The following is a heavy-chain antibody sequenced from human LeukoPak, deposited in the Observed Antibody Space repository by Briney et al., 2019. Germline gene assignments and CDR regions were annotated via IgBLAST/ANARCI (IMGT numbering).Heavy chain of an antibody. Sequence: SETLSLTCTVSGGSISSSSYYWGWIRQPPGKGLEWIGSIYYSGSTYYNPSLKSRVTISVDTSKNQFSLKLSSVTAADTAVYYCARAPSHVLRYFDWLLPPDYWGQGTLVTVSS. D-gene: IGHD3-9*01. CDR3: ARAPSHVLRYFDWLLPPDY. CDR2: IYYSGST. J-gene: IGHJ4*02. V-gene: IGHV4-39*07. CDR1: GGSISSSSYY.